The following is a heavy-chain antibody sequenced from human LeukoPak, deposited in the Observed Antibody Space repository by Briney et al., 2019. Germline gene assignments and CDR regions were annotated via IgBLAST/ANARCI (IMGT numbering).Heavy chain of an antibody. D-gene: IGHD3-10*01. CDR2: ISGSGTNT. CDR1: GFTFRSYA. Sequence: GGSLRLSCAASGFTFRSYAMNWVRQAPGKGLEWVSVISGSGTNTYYADSVKGRFTISRDNAKNSLYLQMNSLRAEDTAVYYCARVGPYYYGSGSWSLDYYYYMDVWGKGTTVTISS. CDR3: ARVGPYYYGSGSWSLDYYYYMDV. J-gene: IGHJ6*03. V-gene: IGHV3-21*04.